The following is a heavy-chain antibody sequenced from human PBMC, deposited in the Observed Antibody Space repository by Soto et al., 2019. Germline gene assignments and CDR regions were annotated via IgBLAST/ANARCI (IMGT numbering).Heavy chain of an antibody. J-gene: IGHJ3*02. V-gene: IGHV3-13*01. Sequence: PGGSLRLSCAASGFTFSSYDMHRVRQATGKGLERVSAIGTAGDTYYPGSVKGRFTISRENAKNSLYLQMNSLRAGDTAVYYCARGSSSGSLFDIWGQGTMVTVSS. CDR2: IGTAGDT. CDR1: GFTFSSYD. D-gene: IGHD6-19*01. CDR3: ARGSSSGSLFDI.